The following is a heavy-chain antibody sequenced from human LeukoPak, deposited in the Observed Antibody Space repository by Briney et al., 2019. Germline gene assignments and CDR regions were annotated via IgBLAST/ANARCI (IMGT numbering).Heavy chain of an antibody. CDR3: ARDPPSAYTSPWFYFDY. CDR1: GFTLSSYT. J-gene: IGHJ4*02. CDR2: MSTSGSI. Sequence: GGSLRLSCAASGFTLSSYTMNWVRQAPGKGLEWVSYMSTSGSISYTDSVKGRFTISRDSAKNSLYLQMNSLRDGDTAVYYCARDPPSAYTSPWFYFDYWGQGTLVTVSS. V-gene: IGHV3-48*02. D-gene: IGHD6-6*01.